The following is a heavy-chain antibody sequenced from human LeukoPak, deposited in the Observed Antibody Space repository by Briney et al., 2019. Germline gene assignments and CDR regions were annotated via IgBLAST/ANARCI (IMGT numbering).Heavy chain of an antibody. CDR3: ARHLEGSGSLYYYMDV. J-gene: IGHJ6*03. Sequence: GESLKISCKGSGYSFTSYWIGWVRQMPGKGLEWMGIIYPGDSDTRYSPSFQGQVTISADKSISTAYLQWSSLKASDTAMYYCARHLEGSGSLYYYMDVWGKGTTVTISS. CDR2: IYPGDSDT. V-gene: IGHV5-51*01. CDR1: GYSFTSYW. D-gene: IGHD3-10*01.